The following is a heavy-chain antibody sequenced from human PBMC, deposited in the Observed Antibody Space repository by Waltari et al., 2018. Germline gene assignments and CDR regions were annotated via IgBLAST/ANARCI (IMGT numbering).Heavy chain of an antibody. CDR1: GFTFDDYA. J-gene: IGHJ4*02. D-gene: IGHD6-6*01. Sequence: EVQLVESGGGLVQPGRSLRLSCAASGFTFDDYAMHWVRQAPGKGLEWVSGISWNSGSIGYADSVKGRFTISRDNAKNSLYLQMNSLRAEDMALYYCAKDTAPIADSSSSAFDYWGQGTLVTVSS. V-gene: IGHV3-9*03. CDR3: AKDTAPIADSSSSAFDY. CDR2: ISWNSGSI.